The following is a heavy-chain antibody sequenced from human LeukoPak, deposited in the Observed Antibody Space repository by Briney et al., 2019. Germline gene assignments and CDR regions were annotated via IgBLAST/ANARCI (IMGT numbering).Heavy chain of an antibody. CDR1: GFTFTNYG. D-gene: IGHD5-12*01. CDR3: ARDSWARAYDIDH. V-gene: IGHV1-18*01. Sequence: ASVKVSCKTSGFTFTNYGISWVRQAPGQGLEWMAWISVDNGNTNYIQKVQGRVTLTTDTSTSTAYMELRNLTPDDTAVYYCARDSWARAYDIDHWGQGTLVTVSS. J-gene: IGHJ5*02. CDR2: ISVDNGNT.